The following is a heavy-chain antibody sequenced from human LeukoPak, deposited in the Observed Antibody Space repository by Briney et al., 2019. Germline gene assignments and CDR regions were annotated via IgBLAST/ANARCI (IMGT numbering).Heavy chain of an antibody. CDR3: ARGAAAGSWSDFAAFDI. J-gene: IGHJ3*02. CDR1: GFTFSDYY. CDR2: ISSSASPI. V-gene: IGHV3-11*01. Sequence: PGGSLRLSCAASGFTFSDYYMTWIRQAPGKGLEWVSYISSSASPIYYADSVKGRFTISRDNARNSLYLQMNTLRADDTAVYYCARGAAAGSWSDFAAFDIWGQGTMVTVSS. D-gene: IGHD6-13*01.